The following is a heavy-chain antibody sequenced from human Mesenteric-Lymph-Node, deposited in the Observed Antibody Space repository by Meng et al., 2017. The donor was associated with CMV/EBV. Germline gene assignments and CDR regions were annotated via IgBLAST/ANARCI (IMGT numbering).Heavy chain of an antibody. Sequence: GESLKISCAASGFTFSSSGLHWVRQAPGKGLEWVALISYDGNSQYYADSVKGRFTISRDTSKNTLYLHLNSLRAEDTAVYYCAKTGYNSAWYYWGQGTLVTVSS. D-gene: IGHD6-19*01. J-gene: IGHJ4*02. CDR3: AKTGYNSAWYY. CDR1: GFTFSSSG. V-gene: IGHV3-30*18. CDR2: ISYDGNSQ.